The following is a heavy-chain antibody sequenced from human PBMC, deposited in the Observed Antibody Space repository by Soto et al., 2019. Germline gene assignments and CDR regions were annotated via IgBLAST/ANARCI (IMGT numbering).Heavy chain of an antibody. Sequence: SETLSLTCSVYGGSFSDYYWSWIRQPPGKGLEWIGEINHSGSTNYNPSLKSRVTISVHTSKNQFSLKLSSVTAADTAVYYCARARTGSGSDYYYHYGMDVWGKGTTVTVYS. D-gene: IGHD3-3*01. CDR3: ARARTGSGSDYYYHYGMDV. CDR1: GGSFSDYY. J-gene: IGHJ6*04. CDR2: INHSGST. V-gene: IGHV4-34*01.